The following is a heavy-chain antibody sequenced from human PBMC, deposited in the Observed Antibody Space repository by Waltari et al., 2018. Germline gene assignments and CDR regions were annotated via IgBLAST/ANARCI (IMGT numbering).Heavy chain of an antibody. D-gene: IGHD1-26*01. V-gene: IGHV4-31*03. CDR2: IYYSGST. CDR3: ARVFSGSYYEADY. CDR1: GGSISSGGSY. J-gene: IGHJ4*02. Sequence: QAQLQESGPGLVKPSPTLSLTCTVSGGSISSGGSYWSWIRQHPGKGLEWLGYIYYSGSTYYNPSLKSRVTISVDTSKNQFSLKLSSVTAADTAVYYWARVFSGSYYEADYWGQGTLVTVSS.